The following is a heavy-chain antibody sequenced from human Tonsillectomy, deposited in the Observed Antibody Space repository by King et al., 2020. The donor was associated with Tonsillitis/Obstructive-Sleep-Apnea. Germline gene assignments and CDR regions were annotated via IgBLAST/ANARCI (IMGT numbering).Heavy chain of an antibody. V-gene: IGHV3-21*01. CDR1: GFPFSSYS. Sequence: VQLVESGGGLVKPGGSLRLSCAASGFPFSSYSMNWVRQAPGKGLEWVSSISSSSSYIYYADSVKGRFTISRDNAKNSLYLQMNSLRAEDTAVYYCARAGKKFIAAAGTGSSFDFWGQGTLVTVSS. D-gene: IGHD6-13*01. CDR3: ARAGKKFIAAAGTGSSFDF. CDR2: ISSSSSYI. J-gene: IGHJ4*02.